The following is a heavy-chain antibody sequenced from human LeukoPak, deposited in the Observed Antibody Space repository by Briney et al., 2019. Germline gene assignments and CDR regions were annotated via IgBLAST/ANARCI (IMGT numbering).Heavy chain of an antibody. CDR3: ARDHNVIAAAGRSYYGMDV. CDR1: GFTFSSYS. V-gene: IGHV3-21*01. J-gene: IGHJ6*02. Sequence: GGSLRLSCAASGFTFSSYSMNWVRQAPGKGLEWVSSISSSSSYIYYADSVKGRFTISRDNAKNSLYLQMNSLRAEDTAVYYCARDHNVIAAAGRSYYGMDVSGQGTTVTVSS. D-gene: IGHD6-13*01. CDR2: ISSSSSYI.